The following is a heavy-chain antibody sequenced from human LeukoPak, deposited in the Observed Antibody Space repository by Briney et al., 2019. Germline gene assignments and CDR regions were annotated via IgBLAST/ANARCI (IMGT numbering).Heavy chain of an antibody. CDR2: VTSSGSST. J-gene: IGHJ4*02. Sequence: GGSLRLSCAASGFSISDHYMSWIRQSPGKGLEWISYVTSSGSSTKYADSLKGRFTISRDNAKNSVALQMNSLRAEDTAVYYCARERRGSYYAFESWGQGTLVTVSS. V-gene: IGHV3-11*01. CDR1: GFSISDHY. D-gene: IGHD3-10*01. CDR3: ARERRGSYYAFES.